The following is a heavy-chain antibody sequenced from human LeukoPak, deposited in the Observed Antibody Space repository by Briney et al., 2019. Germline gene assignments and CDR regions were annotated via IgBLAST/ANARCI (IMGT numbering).Heavy chain of an antibody. V-gene: IGHV3-33*01. CDR3: ARSQAPEDYYYGMDV. Sequence: PGGSLRLSCAASGFTFSSYGMHWVRQAPGKGLEWMAVIWYDGSNKYYADSVKGRFTISRDNSKNTLYLQMNSLRAEDTAVYYCARSQAPEDYYYGMDVWGQGSTVYVSS. CDR2: IWYDGSNK. J-gene: IGHJ6*02. CDR1: GFTFSSYG.